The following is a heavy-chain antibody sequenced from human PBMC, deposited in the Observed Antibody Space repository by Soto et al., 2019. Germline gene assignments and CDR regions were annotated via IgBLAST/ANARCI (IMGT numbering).Heavy chain of an antibody. Sequence: ASVKVSCKASGYTFTGYYMHWVRQAPGQGLEWMGWINPNSGGTNYAQKFQGRVTMTRDTSISTAYMELSRLRSDDTAVYYCAQVGGGYCSGGSCYSGRAMDVWGQGTTVTVSS. CDR3: AQVGGGYCSGGSCYSGRAMDV. CDR1: GYTFTGYY. D-gene: IGHD2-15*01. CDR2: INPNSGGT. V-gene: IGHV1-2*02. J-gene: IGHJ6*02.